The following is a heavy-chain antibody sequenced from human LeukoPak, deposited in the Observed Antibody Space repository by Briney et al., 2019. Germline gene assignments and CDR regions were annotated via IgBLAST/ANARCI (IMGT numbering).Heavy chain of an antibody. V-gene: IGHV1-69*04. J-gene: IGHJ4*02. CDR3: ARDRVSGYYIHSESGFDY. CDR2: IIPILGIA. Sequence: WASXKVSCKASGGTFISYTISWVRQARGKGREWMGRIIPILGIAKYAQKLQGRDKINGDKNTSKDYMEQRSVRCEDTAVYYCARDRVSGYYIHSESGFDYWGQGTLVTVSS. D-gene: IGHD3-3*01. CDR1: GGTFISYT.